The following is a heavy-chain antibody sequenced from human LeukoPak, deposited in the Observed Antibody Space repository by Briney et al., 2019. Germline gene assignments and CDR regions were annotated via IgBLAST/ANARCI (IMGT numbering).Heavy chain of an antibody. CDR1: GFTFDDYG. Sequence: GESLRLSCAASGFTFDDYGMSWVRQAPGKGLEWVSGINWNGGSTGYADSVKGRFTISRDNAKNSLYLQMNSLRAEDTAVYYCAKGVVVAPVVTPFDYWGQGTLVTVSS. J-gene: IGHJ4*02. CDR2: INWNGGST. D-gene: IGHD2-2*01. V-gene: IGHV3-20*04. CDR3: AKGVVVAPVVTPFDY.